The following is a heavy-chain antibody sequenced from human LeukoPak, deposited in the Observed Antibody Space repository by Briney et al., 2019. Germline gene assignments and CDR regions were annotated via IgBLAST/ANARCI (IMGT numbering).Heavy chain of an antibody. CDR1: GFTFSSYA. V-gene: IGHV3-23*01. J-gene: IGHJ6*03. CDR3: ARESSSWYSYYYYYYMDV. CDR2: ISGSGGST. D-gene: IGHD6-13*01. Sequence: PGGSLRLSCAASGFTFSSYAMSWVRQAPGKGLEWVSAISGSGGSTYYADSVKGRFTISRDNAKNSLYLQMNSLRAEDTALYYCARESSSWYSYYYYYYMDVWGKGTTVTVSS.